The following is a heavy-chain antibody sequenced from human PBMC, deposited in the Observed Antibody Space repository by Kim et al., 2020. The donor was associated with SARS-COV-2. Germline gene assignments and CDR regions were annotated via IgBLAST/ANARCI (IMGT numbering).Heavy chain of an antibody. V-gene: IGHV3-23*01. Sequence: YADHVKGRFTISEDNSKHTLYLQMNSLIAEDAAVYYCAKRDSGPFYYFDYWGQGTLVTVSS. CDR3: AKRDSGPFYYFDY. D-gene: IGHD6-19*01. J-gene: IGHJ4*02.